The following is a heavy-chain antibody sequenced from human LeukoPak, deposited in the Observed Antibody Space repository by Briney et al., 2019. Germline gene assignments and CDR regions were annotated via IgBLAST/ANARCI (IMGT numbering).Heavy chain of an antibody. Sequence: LSLTCTVSGYSISSGYYWGWIRQAPGKGLEWVAVISYNARHEYYRDSVKGRFSISRDNSKNTVSLQMDSLTIEDTAVYYCVRGGSPPTSTWSLDEWGQGTLVSVSS. CDR2: ISYNARHE. D-gene: IGHD2-2*01. V-gene: IGHV3-30*03. CDR1: GYSISSGY. CDR3: VRGGSPPTSTWSLDE. J-gene: IGHJ4*02.